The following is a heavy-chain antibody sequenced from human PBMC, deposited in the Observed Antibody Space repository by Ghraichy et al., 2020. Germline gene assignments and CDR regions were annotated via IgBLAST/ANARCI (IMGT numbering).Heavy chain of an antibody. CDR3: ASTIVVVPAAWAAFDI. Sequence: SETLSLTCAVYGGSFSGYYWSWIRQPPGKGLEWIGEINHSGSTNYNPSLKSRVTISVDTSKNQFSLKLSSVTAADTAVYYCASTIVVVPAAWAAFDIWGQGTMVTVSS. D-gene: IGHD2-2*01. V-gene: IGHV4-34*01. J-gene: IGHJ3*02. CDR2: INHSGST. CDR1: GGSFSGYY.